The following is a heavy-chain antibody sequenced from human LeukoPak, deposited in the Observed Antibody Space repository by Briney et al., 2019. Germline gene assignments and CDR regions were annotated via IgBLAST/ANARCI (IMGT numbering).Heavy chain of an antibody. CDR2: IKQDGSEK. J-gene: IGHJ4*02. V-gene: IGHV3-7*01. D-gene: IGHD3-10*01. Sequence: PGGSLRLSCAASGFTFSSYWMSWVRQAPGKGLEWVANIKQDGSEKYYVDSVKGRFTISRDNAKNSLYLQMNSLRAEDTAVYYCARDVHPSEWFGELLFYFDYWGQGTLVTVSS. CDR3: ARDVHPSEWFGELLFYFDY. CDR1: GFTFSSYW.